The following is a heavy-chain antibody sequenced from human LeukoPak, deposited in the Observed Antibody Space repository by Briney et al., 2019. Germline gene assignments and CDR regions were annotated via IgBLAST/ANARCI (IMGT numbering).Heavy chain of an antibody. V-gene: IGHV1-18*01. CDR2: ISAYNGNT. J-gene: IGHJ1*01. Sequence: ASVKVSCKASGYTFTSYGISWVRQAPGQGLGWMGWISAYNGNTNYAQKLQGRGTMTTDTSTSTAYMELRSLRSDDTAVYYCARDESLWDLQHWGQGTLVTVSS. D-gene: IGHD1-26*01. CDR3: ARDESLWDLQH. CDR1: GYTFTSYG.